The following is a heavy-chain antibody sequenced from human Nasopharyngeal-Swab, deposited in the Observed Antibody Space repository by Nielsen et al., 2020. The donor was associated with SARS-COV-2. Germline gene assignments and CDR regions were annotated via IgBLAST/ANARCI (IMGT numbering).Heavy chain of an antibody. CDR3: ARDSYVGATTDYYYYYMDV. D-gene: IGHD1-26*01. J-gene: IGHJ6*03. CDR2: IKQDGSEK. V-gene: IGHV3-7*01. Sequence: VRQAPGKGLEWVASIKQDGSEKYYVDSVKGRFTISRDNAKNSLYLQMNSLRAEDTAVYYCARDSYVGATTDYYYYYMDVWGKGTTVTVSS.